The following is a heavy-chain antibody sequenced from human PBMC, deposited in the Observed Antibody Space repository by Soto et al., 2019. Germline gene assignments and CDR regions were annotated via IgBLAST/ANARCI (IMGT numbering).Heavy chain of an antibody. V-gene: IGHV1-46*01. CDR1: GYTFTTYY. CDR2: INPSGGSA. J-gene: IGHJ6*02. Sequence: QVQLVQSGAEVKKPGASVQVSCKASGYTFTTYYVHWVRQAPGQGLEWMGIINPSGGSASFAQKFQGRVTMTSDTSTGTVYMELSSLTSEDTAVYFCARDRLPPPPARSWMLVPVTSYGMDVWGQGTTVTVSS. D-gene: IGHD2-2*01. CDR3: ARDRLPPPPARSWMLVPVTSYGMDV.